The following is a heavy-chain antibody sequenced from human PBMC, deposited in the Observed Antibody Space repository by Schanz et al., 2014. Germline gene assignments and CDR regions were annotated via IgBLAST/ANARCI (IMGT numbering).Heavy chain of an antibody. CDR1: GFTFSTHA. V-gene: IGHV3-23*01. CDR2: ISGSGGST. Sequence: EMQLLESGGGLIQPGGSLRLSCAASGFTFSTHAMSWVRQAPGKGLEWVSAISGSGGSTYYADSVKGRFTISRDNSRDTVYLQMNSLRADDTAMYYCARWFLIRGVILDSWGQGTLVTVSS. J-gene: IGHJ4*02. CDR3: ARWFLIRGVILDS. D-gene: IGHD3-10*01.